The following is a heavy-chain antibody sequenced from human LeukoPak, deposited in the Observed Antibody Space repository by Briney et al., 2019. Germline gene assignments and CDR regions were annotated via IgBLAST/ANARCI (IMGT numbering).Heavy chain of an antibody. CDR3: ALRITIFGVVPVY. J-gene: IGHJ4*02. CDR2: IIPIFGTA. Sequence: ASVKVSCKASGGTFSSYAISWVRQAPGQGLEWMGGIIPIFGTANYAQKFQGRVTITADESTSTAYMELSSLRSEDTAVYYCALRITIFGVVPVYWGQGTLVTVPS. D-gene: IGHD3-3*01. V-gene: IGHV1-69*01. CDR1: GGTFSSYA.